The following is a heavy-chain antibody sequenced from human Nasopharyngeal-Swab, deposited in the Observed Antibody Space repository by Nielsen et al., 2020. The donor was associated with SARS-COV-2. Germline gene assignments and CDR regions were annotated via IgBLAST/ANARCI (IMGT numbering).Heavy chain of an antibody. J-gene: IGHJ4*02. CDR3: ARDDVYCSSTSCYRAPLNY. V-gene: IGHV4-39*02. CDR2: IYYSGST. D-gene: IGHD2-2*01. Sequence: WIRQPPGKGLEWIGSIYYSGSTYYNPSLESRVTISVDTSKNQFSLKLSSVTAADTAVYYCARDDVYCSSTSCYRAPLNYWGQGTLVTVSS.